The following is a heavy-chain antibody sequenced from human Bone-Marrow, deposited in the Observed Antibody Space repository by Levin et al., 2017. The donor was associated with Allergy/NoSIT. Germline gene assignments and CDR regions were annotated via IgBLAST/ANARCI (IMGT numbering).Heavy chain of an antibody. V-gene: IGHV1-69*13. CDR2: LMPIIGTP. D-gene: IGHD3/OR15-3a*01. Sequence: PLASVKVSCKSSGGTFSSYPISWVRQAPGQGLEWVGGLMPIIGTPNYAPNFQGRVTLTADESTTTAFMEIRNLRFEDTAVYYCARDSGLVLSPGDNFMDVWGEGTSVTVPS. J-gene: IGHJ6*03. CDR3: ARDSGLVLSPGDNFMDV. CDR1: GGTFSSYP.